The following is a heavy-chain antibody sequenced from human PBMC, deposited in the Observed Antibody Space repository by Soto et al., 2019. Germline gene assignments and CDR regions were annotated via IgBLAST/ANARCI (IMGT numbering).Heavy chain of an antibody. D-gene: IGHD5-18*01. CDR3: ARDISPPWDTAMVYFGHWFDP. CDR1: GGSISSGDYY. Sequence: PSETLSLTCTVSGGSISSGDYYWSWIRQPPGKGLEWIGYIYYSGSTYYNPSLKSRVTISVDTSKNQFSLKLSSVTAADTAVYYCARDISPPWDTAMVYFGHWFDPWGQGTQVTVSS. CDR2: IYYSGST. J-gene: IGHJ5*02. V-gene: IGHV4-30-4*01.